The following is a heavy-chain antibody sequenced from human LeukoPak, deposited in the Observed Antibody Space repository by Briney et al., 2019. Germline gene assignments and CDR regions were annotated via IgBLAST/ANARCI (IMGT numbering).Heavy chain of an antibody. V-gene: IGHV3-23*01. CDR2: ISGSGGST. D-gene: IGHD6-13*01. CDR3: AKGGSSSWYYFDY. J-gene: IGHJ4*02. Sequence: GGSLRLSCAASGFTFSSYAMSWVRQAPGKGLEWVSGISGSGGSTYYADSVKGRFAISRDNSKNTLYLQMNSLRAEDTAVYYCAKGGSSSWYYFDYWGQGTLVTVSS. CDR1: GFTFSSYA.